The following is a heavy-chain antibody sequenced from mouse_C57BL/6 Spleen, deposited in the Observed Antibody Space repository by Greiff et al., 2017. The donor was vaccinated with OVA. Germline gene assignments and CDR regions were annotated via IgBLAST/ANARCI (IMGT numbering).Heavy chain of an antibody. D-gene: IGHD2-14*01. J-gene: IGHJ4*01. CDR1: GFTFNTYA. Sequence: EADGGLVQPKGSLKLSCAASGFTFNTYAMPWVRQAPGKGLEWVARISSKSSNYATYYADSVKDRFTLSSDDSQSMLYLQMNNLKTEDTAMYYSVGEYDDYAMDYWGQGTSVTVSS. CDR2: ISSKSSNYAT. CDR3: VGEYDDYAMDY. V-gene: IGHV10-3*01.